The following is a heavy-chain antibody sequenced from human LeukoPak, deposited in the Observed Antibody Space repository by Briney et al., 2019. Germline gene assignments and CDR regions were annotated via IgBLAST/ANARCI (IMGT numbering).Heavy chain of an antibody. CDR1: GYRFTSYW. J-gene: IGHJ5*02. Sequence: GESLKISCKGSGYRFTSYWIGWVRQMPGKGLEWMGIIYPSDSDTRYSPSFQGQVSISADKSISAAYLQWSSLKASDTAMYYCARGYFDWLPNWFDPWGQGTLVTVSS. CDR2: IYPSDSDT. CDR3: ARGYFDWLPNWFDP. D-gene: IGHD3-9*01. V-gene: IGHV5-51*01.